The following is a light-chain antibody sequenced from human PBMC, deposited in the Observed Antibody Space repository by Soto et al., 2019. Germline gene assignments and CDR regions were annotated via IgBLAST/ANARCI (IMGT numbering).Light chain of an antibody. CDR2: DVS. Sequence: QSVLTQPASVSGSPGQSITISCTGTSSDVGGYNHVSWYQQHPGKAPKLMIHDVSNRPSGVSNRFFGSKSGNTASLTISGLQAEDEADYYCSSYASSSTYVFGTGTKVTVL. CDR1: SSDVGGYNH. V-gene: IGLV2-14*03. J-gene: IGLJ1*01. CDR3: SSYASSSTYV.